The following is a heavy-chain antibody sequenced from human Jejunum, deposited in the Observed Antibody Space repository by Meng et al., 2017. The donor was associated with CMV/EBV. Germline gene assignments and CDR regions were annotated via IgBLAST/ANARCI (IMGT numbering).Heavy chain of an antibody. V-gene: IGHV3-30*02. CDR3: TKGGFDS. CDR1: AFTVHIFD. J-gene: IGHJ4*02. Sequence: LLVGLGRRGAPPGWSVRLSSVTVAFTVHIFDRNLLHQGSSRGVDWVTWIRHDSTEAFSVESVKGRFTISRDNSKNTLFLQMHSLRVVDSALYYWTKGGFDSWGQGTLVTVSS. D-gene: IGHD2-15*01. CDR2: IRHDSTEA.